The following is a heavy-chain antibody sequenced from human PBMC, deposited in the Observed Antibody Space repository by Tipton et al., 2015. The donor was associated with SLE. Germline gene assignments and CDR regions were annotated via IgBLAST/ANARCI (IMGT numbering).Heavy chain of an antibody. D-gene: IGHD1-26*01. CDR2: INHSEST. J-gene: IGHJ6*03. V-gene: IGHV4-34*01. Sequence: TLSLTCAVYGGSFSGYYWSWIRQPPGKGLEWFGVINHSESTNYNPSLKSRVTISVDTSKNQFSLKLSSVTAADPAVYYCARVGGGATTGYYYYYMDVWGKGTTVTVSS. CDR3: ARVGGGATTGYYYYYMDV. CDR1: GGSFSGYY.